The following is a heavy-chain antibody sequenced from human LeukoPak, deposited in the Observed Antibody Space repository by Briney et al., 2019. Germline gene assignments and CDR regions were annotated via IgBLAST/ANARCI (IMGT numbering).Heavy chain of an antibody. V-gene: IGHV1-69*05. CDR1: GCTFSSYA. Sequence: SVKVSCKASGCTFSSYAISWVRQAPGQGLEWMGGIIPIFGTANYAQKFQGRVTITTDESTGTAYMELSSLSSEDTAVYYCARGGVVPAAINHFDYWGQGTLVTVSS. CDR2: IIPIFGTA. CDR3: ARGGVVPAAINHFDY. D-gene: IGHD2-2*01. J-gene: IGHJ4*02.